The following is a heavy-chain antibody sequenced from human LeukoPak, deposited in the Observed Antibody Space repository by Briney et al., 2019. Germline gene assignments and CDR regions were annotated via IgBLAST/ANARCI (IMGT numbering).Heavy chain of an antibody. Sequence: PGGSLRLSCAASGFTFSSYSMNWVRQAPGKGLEWVSSISSSSSYIYYADSVKGRFTISRDNAKNSLYLQMNSLRVEDTAAYYCSVEDIVVVVAATNWFDPWGQGTLVTVSS. CDR2: ISSSSSYI. V-gene: IGHV3-21*01. J-gene: IGHJ5*02. CDR1: GFTFSSYS. D-gene: IGHD2-15*01. CDR3: SVEDIVVVVAATNWFDP.